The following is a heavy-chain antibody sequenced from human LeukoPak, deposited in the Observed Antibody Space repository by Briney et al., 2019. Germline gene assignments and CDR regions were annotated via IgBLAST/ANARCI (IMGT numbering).Heavy chain of an antibody. J-gene: IGHJ6*03. Sequence: SVKVSCKASGGTSSTYTITWVRQAPGQGREWMGGIIPIFRTQNYAQKFEGRVMITTDESTSTAYMELSSLKSEDAAIYYCARVDRYYFYLDVWGKGTTVTVSS. V-gene: IGHV1-69*05. CDR2: IIPIFRTQ. CDR1: GGTSSTYT. CDR3: ARVDRYYFYLDV.